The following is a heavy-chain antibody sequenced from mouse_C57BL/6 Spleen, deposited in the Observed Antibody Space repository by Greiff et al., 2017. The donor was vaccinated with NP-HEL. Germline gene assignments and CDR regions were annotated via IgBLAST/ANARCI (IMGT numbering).Heavy chain of an antibody. CDR3: ASTTVVANWYFDV. D-gene: IGHD1-1*01. J-gene: IGHJ1*03. CDR2: ISSGSSTI. V-gene: IGHV5-17*01. CDR1: GFTFSDYG. Sequence: EVQVVESGGGLVKPGGSLKLSCAASGFTFSDYGMHWVRQAPEKGLEWVAYISSGSSTIYYADTVKGRFTISRDNAKNTLFLQLTSLRSEDTAMYYCASTTVVANWYFDVWGTGTTVTVSS.